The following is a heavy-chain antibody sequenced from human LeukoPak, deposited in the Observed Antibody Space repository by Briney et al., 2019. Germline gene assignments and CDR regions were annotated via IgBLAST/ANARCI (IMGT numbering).Heavy chain of an antibody. D-gene: IGHD3-22*01. Sequence: ASVNVSCKASGYTFTSYDINWVRQATGQGLEWMGWMNPNSGDTGYAQKFQGRLTISRNTSIDTAYMELSSLRSEDTAIYYCARARGGVYYDRSGYMGYWGQGTLLTVSS. J-gene: IGHJ4*02. CDR3: ARARGGVYYDRSGYMGY. CDR1: GYTFTSYD. V-gene: IGHV1-8*03. CDR2: MNPNSGDT.